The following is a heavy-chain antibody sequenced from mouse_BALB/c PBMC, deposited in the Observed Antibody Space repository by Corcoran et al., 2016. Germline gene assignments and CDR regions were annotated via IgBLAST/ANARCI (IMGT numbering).Heavy chain of an antibody. V-gene: IGHV9-3-1*01. Sequence: QIQLVQSGPELKKPGETVKISCKASGYTFTNYGMNWVKQAPGKGLKWMSWINTYTGEPTYADDFKGRFAFSLETSASTAYLQINNLKNEDTATYFCASGLPYAMDYWGQGTSVTVSS. CDR3: ASGLPYAMDY. CDR2: INTYTGEP. D-gene: IGHD2-4*01. CDR1: GYTFTNYG. J-gene: IGHJ4*01.